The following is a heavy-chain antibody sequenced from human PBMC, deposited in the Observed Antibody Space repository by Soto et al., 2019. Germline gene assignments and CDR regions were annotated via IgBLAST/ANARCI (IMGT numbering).Heavy chain of an antibody. Sequence: RASVKVSCKASGGTFSSYAISWVRQAPGQGLEWMGGIIPIFGTANYAQKFQGRVTITADESTSTAYMELSSPRSEDTAVYYCASPPRGGYDPQFDYWGQGTLVTVSS. J-gene: IGHJ4*02. CDR2: IIPIFGTA. CDR3: ASPPRGGYDPQFDY. CDR1: GGTFSSYA. D-gene: IGHD5-12*01. V-gene: IGHV1-69*13.